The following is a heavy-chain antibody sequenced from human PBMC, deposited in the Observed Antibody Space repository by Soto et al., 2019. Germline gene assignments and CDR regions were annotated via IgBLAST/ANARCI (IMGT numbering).Heavy chain of an antibody. J-gene: IGHJ4*02. CDR3: AHRPLDYNSYAPYFDY. CDR2: IYWDDDK. CDR1: GFSLTTDGAG. D-gene: IGHD4-4*01. V-gene: IGHV2-5*02. Sequence: QITLRETGPTLVNPTQTLTLTCTLSGFSLTTDGAGVGWICQPPGKALEWLALIYWDDDKRYSPSLRSRLTITKDTSKNQVVLTMTNVDPVDTATYYCAHRPLDYNSYAPYFDYWGQGTLVTVSS.